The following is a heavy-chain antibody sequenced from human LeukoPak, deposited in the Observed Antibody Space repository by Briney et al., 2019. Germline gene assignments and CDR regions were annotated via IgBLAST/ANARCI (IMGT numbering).Heavy chain of an antibody. CDR2: IYYSGDS. J-gene: IGHJ4*02. Sequence: SETLSLTCTVSGGSISSSSHYWGWIRQPPGKGLEWIGSIYYSGDSYYNPSLKSRVTTSVDTSKSQFSLRLSSVTAADTAVYYCARRIAAAGNYYFDYWGQGTLVIVSS. D-gene: IGHD6-13*01. CDR1: GGSISSSSHY. V-gene: IGHV4-39*01. CDR3: ARRIAAAGNYYFDY.